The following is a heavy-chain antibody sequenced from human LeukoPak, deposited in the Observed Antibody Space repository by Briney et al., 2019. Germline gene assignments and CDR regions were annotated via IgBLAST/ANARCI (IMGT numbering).Heavy chain of an antibody. Sequence: GGSLRLSCAASGFTFSSYSMNWVRQAPGKGLEWVSSISSSSSYIYYADSVKGRFTISRDNAKNSLYLQMNSLRAEDTAVYYRARPSHTSSSWYFGPYDSSGNAYGMDVWGQGTTVTVSS. D-gene: IGHD3-22*01. CDR3: ARPSHTSSSWYFGPYDSSGNAYGMDV. CDR2: ISSSSSYI. CDR1: GFTFSSYS. V-gene: IGHV3-21*01. J-gene: IGHJ6*02.